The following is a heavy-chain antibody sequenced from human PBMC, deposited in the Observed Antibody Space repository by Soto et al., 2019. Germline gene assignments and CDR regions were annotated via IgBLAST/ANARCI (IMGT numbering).Heavy chain of an antibody. CDR1: GGSISTVGHY. D-gene: IGHD6-13*01. CDR2: IHYSGTT. Sequence: SETLSLTGSVSGGSISTVGHYWTWIRQPPGKGLEWIGYIHYSGTTSFFPSYNPSLRSRVTISEDTSKNQFSLKLLSVTTADTAVYFCAAGEASSRNLAPYYLDFWGQGTLVTVSS. CDR3: AAGEASSRNLAPYYLDF. V-gene: IGHV4-61*08. J-gene: IGHJ4*02.